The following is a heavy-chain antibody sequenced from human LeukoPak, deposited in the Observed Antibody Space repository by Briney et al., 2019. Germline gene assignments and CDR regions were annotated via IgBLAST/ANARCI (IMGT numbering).Heavy chain of an antibody. V-gene: IGHV3-66*01. CDR3: ARLDQYLYMLDY. Sequence: GGSLRLSCAASGFTVSSNYMSWVRQAPGKGLEWVSVIYSGGSTYYADSVKSRFTISRDNSKNTPYLQMNSLRAEDTAVYYCARLDQYLYMLDYWGQGTLVTVSS. D-gene: IGHD2/OR15-2a*01. J-gene: IGHJ4*02. CDR2: IYSGGST. CDR1: GFTVSSNY.